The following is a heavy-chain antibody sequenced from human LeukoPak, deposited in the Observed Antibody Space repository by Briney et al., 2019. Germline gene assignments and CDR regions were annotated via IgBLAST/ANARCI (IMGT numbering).Heavy chain of an antibody. J-gene: IGHJ4*02. CDR1: GYTFTNYA. CDR2: INTDNGNT. V-gene: IGHV1-3*04. CDR3: ARDRVDYRTTFKY. D-gene: IGHD4-11*01. Sequence: ASVKVSCKASGYTFTNYAMHWVRQAPGQRLEWMGWINTDNGNTKYSQKFQGRVTITRDTSASTAYMAMTSLSSEDTAVYSCARDRVDYRTTFKYWGQGTLVTVSS.